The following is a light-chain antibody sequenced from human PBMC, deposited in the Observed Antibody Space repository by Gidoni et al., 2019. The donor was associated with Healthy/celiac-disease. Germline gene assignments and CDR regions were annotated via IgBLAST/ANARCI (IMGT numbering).Light chain of an antibody. CDR1: SHNIGSNY. Sequence: QSVPTQPPSASGPPGQRVPISCSGSSHNIGSNYVYWYQQLPGTAPKLLIYRNNQRPSGVPDRFSGSKSGTSASLAISGLRSEDEADYYCAAWDDSLSGPWVFGGGTKLTVL. CDR3: AAWDDSLSGPWV. V-gene: IGLV1-47*01. CDR2: RNN. J-gene: IGLJ2*01.